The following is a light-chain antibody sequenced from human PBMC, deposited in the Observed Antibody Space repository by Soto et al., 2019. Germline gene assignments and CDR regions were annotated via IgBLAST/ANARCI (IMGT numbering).Light chain of an antibody. Sequence: QSALTQPASVSGSPGQSITISCTGTSSDVGGYNYVSWYQQHPGKAPKLMIYEVSNRPSGVSNRFSGSKSGNTASLTISGLQAEDEADYYCSSYAGTDRTLVFFGGGTKVTVL. CDR2: EVS. CDR3: SSYAGTDRTLVF. J-gene: IGLJ2*01. V-gene: IGLV2-14*01. CDR1: SSDVGGYNY.